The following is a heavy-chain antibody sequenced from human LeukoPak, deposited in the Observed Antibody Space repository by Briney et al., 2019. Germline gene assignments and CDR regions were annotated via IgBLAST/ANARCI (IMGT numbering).Heavy chain of an antibody. D-gene: IGHD3-10*01. CDR2: IIPIFGTT. Sequence: SVKVSCKASGYTFTSYGFSWVRQAPGQGLEWMGGIIPIFGTTKYAQGFQGRVTITTDESTYTVYMELSSLISEDTAVYYCAKPARSYYYGSGTYDAFDIWGQGTMVTVSS. V-gene: IGHV1-69*05. CDR3: AKPARSYYYGSGTYDAFDI. CDR1: GYTFTSYG. J-gene: IGHJ3*02.